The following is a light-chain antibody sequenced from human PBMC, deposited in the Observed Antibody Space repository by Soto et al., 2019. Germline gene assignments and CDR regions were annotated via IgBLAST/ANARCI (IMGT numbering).Light chain of an antibody. J-gene: IGKJ5*01. CDR2: GAS. CDR3: QQRSTWIT. CDR1: QSVSSSY. Sequence: EIVLTQSPGTLSLSPGERATLSCRASQSVSSSYLAWYQQKPGQAPRLLIYGASSRATGIPDRFXGSGSGKEFTITISSLEPEDFAVYDWQQRSTWITFGKGTRLESK. V-gene: IGKV3D-20*02.